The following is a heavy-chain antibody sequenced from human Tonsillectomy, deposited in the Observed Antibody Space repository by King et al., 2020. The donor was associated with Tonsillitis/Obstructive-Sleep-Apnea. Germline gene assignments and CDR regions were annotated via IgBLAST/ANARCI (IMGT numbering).Heavy chain of an antibody. Sequence: VQLQESGPGLVKPSETLSLTCTVSGCSISSYYWSWIRQPPGKGLEWIGYIYYSGSTKYNPSLKSRVTISVDTSKNQFSLKLSSVTAADTAVYFCAREALDAFDIWGQGTMVTVSS. CDR1: GCSISSYY. V-gene: IGHV4-59*01. CDR3: AREALDAFDI. J-gene: IGHJ3*02. CDR2: IYYSGST.